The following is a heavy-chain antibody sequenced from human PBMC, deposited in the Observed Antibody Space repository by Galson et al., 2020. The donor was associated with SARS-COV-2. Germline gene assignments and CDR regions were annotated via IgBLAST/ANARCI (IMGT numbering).Heavy chain of an antibody. CDR1: GGSVSSGGYS. CDR2: IDYIGST. Sequence: SETLSLTCAVSGGSVSSGGYSWSWIRQPPGKGLEWPGFIDYIGSTYYNPSLKSRVTISVEKSKNQFSLNLSSVTAADTAVYYCARGLRGVKPFDYWGQGTLVTVSS. CDR3: ARGLRGVKPFDY. J-gene: IGHJ4*02. V-gene: IGHV4-30-4*07. D-gene: IGHD3-10*01.